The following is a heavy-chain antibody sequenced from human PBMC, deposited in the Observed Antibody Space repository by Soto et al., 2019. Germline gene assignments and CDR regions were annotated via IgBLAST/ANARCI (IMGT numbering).Heavy chain of an antibody. D-gene: IGHD3-3*01. CDR3: ATHIRVFGVDYGMDV. J-gene: IGHJ6*02. V-gene: IGHV1-69*12. CDR2: IIPVFGTP. Sequence: QVQLVQSGAEVKKPGSSVKVSCKASGGTFSSYTISWVRQAPGQGLEWMGGIIPVFGTPNYAQTFQGRVTSTADESTTTAYLELSSLRSEDTAVYYCATHIRVFGVDYGMDVWGQGTTVTVSS. CDR1: GGTFSSYT.